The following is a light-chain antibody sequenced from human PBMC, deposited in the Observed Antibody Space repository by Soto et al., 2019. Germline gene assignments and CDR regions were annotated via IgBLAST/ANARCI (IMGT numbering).Light chain of an antibody. V-gene: IGLV2-23*01. CDR1: SSDVGSYNL. J-gene: IGLJ1*01. Sequence: QSVLTQPASVSGSPGQSITISCTGTSSDVGSYNLVSWYQQHPGKAPKLMIYEGSKRPSGVSNRFSGSKSGNTASLTISVLQAEDEAEYYCCSYAVSSTSLYVFGTGTKVTVL. CDR3: CSYAVSSTSLYV. CDR2: EGS.